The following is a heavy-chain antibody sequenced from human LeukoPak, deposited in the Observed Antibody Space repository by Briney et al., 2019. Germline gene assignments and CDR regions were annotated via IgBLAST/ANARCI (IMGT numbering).Heavy chain of an antibody. CDR1: GYTFIDYY. V-gene: IGHV1-2*02. D-gene: IGHD5-18*01. J-gene: IGHJ3*02. Sequence: ASVKVSCKASGYTFIDYYMHWVRQAPGQGLEWMGWINPNSGGTNYAQKFQGRVTMTRDTSISTAYMELSRLKSDDTAVYYCAREVVRGIQLRLIWGQGTMVTVSS. CDR2: INPNSGGT. CDR3: AREVVRGIQLRLI.